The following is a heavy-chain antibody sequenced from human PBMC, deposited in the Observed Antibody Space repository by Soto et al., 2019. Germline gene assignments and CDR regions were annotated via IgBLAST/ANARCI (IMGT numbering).Heavy chain of an antibody. V-gene: IGHV3-23*01. CDR3: AKCTVDTIVTSGWCNGLDP. J-gene: IGHJ5*02. CDR1: GFTFSSSA. Sequence: EVQLLESGGGLVQPGGSLRLSCAASGFTFSSSAMSWVRQAPGKGLEWVSAIRGTNGNTHYAESVKGRLTISRDNSNNTLYLQMNFLRAEDTAVYYCAKCTVDTIVTSGWCNGLDPWGQGTLVIVSS. D-gene: IGHD6-19*01. CDR2: IRGTNGNT.